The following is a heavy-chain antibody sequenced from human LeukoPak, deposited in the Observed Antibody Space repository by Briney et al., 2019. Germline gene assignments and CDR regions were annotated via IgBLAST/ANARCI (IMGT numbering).Heavy chain of an antibody. J-gene: IGHJ4*02. D-gene: IGHD3-10*01. CDR3: ARDRVSGSGNYDYFDY. V-gene: IGHV3-48*01. Sequence: SVKGRFTISRDNAKNSLFLQMNSLRAEDTAVYYCARDRVSGSGNYDYFDYWGQGTLVTVSS.